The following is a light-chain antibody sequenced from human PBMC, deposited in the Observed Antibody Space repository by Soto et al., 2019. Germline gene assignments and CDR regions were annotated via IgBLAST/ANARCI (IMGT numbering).Light chain of an antibody. CDR3: QQYDSSGT. Sequence: EIVLTQSPATLSLSPGERATLSCRASQSVSSIYLAWYQQNPGQAPRLLIYGASSRATGIPDRFSGSGSGTDFTLTISRLEPEDFAVYYCQQYDSSGTFGQGTKVDIK. V-gene: IGKV3-20*01. CDR2: GAS. J-gene: IGKJ1*01. CDR1: QSVSSIY.